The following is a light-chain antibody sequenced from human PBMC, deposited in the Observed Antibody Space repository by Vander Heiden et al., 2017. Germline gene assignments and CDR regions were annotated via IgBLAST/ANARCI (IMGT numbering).Light chain of an antibody. V-gene: IGLV1-47*01. CDR3: AAWDDSLSGLYVV. J-gene: IGLJ2*01. CDR2: RNN. Sequence: QSVPTPPSSAPGTPGQSVTISCSGSSSNIGSNYVYWYQQLPGTAPKLLIYRNNQRPSGVPDRFSGSKAGTSASLAISGLRSEDEADYYCAAWDDSLSGLYVVFGGGTKLTVL. CDR1: SSNIGSNY.